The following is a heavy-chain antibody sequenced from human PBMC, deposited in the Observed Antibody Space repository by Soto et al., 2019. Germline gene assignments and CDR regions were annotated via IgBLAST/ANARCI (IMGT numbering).Heavy chain of an antibody. D-gene: IGHD5-18*01. J-gene: IGHJ6*02. CDR1: GYSFTSYW. CDR3: ARQGRYKPYYYYYGMDV. Sequence: GESLKISFKGSGYSFTSYWICWVRQMPGKGLEWMGIIYPGDSDTRYSPSFQGQVTISADKSISTAYLQWSSLKASDTAMYYCARQGRYKPYYYYYGMDVCGRGTTVAVCS. V-gene: IGHV5-51*01. CDR2: IYPGDSDT.